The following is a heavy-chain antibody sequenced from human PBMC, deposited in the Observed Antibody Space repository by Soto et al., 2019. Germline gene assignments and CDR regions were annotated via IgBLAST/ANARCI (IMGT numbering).Heavy chain of an antibody. V-gene: IGHV4-59*11. CDR2: IYYSGST. CDR1: EGNIGDLC. Sequence: VSEGNIGDLCWSWIRQTPGKGLEWIGYIYYSGSTQYNPSLKSRVTMSVDTSENQFSLKLSSVTAADTAVYYCARESDWPRGYFESWGQGALVTVSS. D-gene: IGHD2-21*01. CDR3: ARESDWPRGYFES. J-gene: IGHJ4*02.